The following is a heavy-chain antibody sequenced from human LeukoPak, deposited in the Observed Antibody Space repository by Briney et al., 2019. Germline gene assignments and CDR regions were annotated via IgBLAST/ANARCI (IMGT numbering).Heavy chain of an antibody. J-gene: IGHJ4*02. D-gene: IGHD6-13*01. Sequence: ASGKVSCKASGGTFSSYAISWVRQAPGQGLEWMGGIIPIFGTANYAQKFQGRVTITTDESTSTAYMELSSLRSEDTAVYYCARGAAAGNYFDYWGQGTLVTVSS. CDR3: ARGAAAGNYFDY. CDR1: GGTFSSYA. V-gene: IGHV1-69*05. CDR2: IIPIFGTA.